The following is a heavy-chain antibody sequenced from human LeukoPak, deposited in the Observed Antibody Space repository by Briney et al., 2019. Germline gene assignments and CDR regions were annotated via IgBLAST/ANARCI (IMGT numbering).Heavy chain of an antibody. D-gene: IGHD1-26*01. CDR1: GFTFSGYE. Sequence: GSPRLSCAASGFTFSGYEMNWVRQAPGKGLEWVSYIGTSGVTTVYADSVKGRFTISRDNARNSLYLQMNDLRIEDTAVYYCARGARSGSYNYMDVWGKGTTVTVS. CDR2: IGTSGVTT. CDR3: ARGARSGSYNYMDV. J-gene: IGHJ6*03. V-gene: IGHV3-48*03.